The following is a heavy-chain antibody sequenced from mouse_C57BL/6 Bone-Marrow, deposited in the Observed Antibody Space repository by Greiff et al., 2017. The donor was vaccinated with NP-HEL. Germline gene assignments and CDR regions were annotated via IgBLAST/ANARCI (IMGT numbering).Heavy chain of an antibody. V-gene: IGHV8-12*01. CDR2: IYWDDDK. D-gene: IGHD1-1*01. CDR1: GFSLSTYGMG. Sequence: QVTLKESGPGILQSSQTLSLTCSFSGFSLSTYGMGVSWIRQPSGKGLEWLAHIYWDDDKRDHPSLKSRLTSAKETARNQVVLKSTSVDTADTATYYGARRYYGSTLYCDDWGQGTTLTVSS. J-gene: IGHJ2*01. CDR3: ARRYYGSTLYCDD.